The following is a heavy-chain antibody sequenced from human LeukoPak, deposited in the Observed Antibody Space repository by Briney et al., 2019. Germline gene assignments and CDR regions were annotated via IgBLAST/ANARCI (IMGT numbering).Heavy chain of an antibody. Sequence: PGGSLRLSCAASGFTFSNYGMNWVRQAPGKGLEWVSSISSSGRFTFYADSMKGRFTISRDNAKNSLYLQMNSLRAEDTAVYYCTRGKEISYWGQGTLVTVSS. V-gene: IGHV3-21*06. CDR2: ISSSGRFT. CDR1: GFTFSNYG. J-gene: IGHJ4*02. CDR3: TRGKEISY.